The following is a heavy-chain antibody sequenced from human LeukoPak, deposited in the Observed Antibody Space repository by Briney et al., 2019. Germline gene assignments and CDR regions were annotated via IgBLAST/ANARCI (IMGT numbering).Heavy chain of an antibody. CDR2: INHSGST. J-gene: IGHJ4*02. Sequence: PSETLSLTCAVYGGSFSGYYWSWIRQPPGKGLEWIGEINHSGSTNYNPSLKSRVTISVDTSKNQFSLKLSSVTAADTAVYYCARWSSGSFDYWGQGTLVTVSS. CDR1: GGSFSGYY. V-gene: IGHV4-34*01. D-gene: IGHD3-22*01. CDR3: ARWSSGSFDY.